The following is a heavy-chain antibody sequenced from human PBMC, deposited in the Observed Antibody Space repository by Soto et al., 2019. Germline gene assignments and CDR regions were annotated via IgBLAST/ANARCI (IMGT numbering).Heavy chain of an antibody. CDR3: VCWVDSRSFILYD. V-gene: IGHV1-46*01. D-gene: IGHD1-26*01. Sequence: GASVKVSCKASGYTFTGYYMHWVRQAPGQGLEWMGIINPSGGSTSYAQKFQGRVTMTRDTSTSTVYMELSSLRSEDTAVYYCVCWVDSRSFILYDWGQGTLVTVYS. CDR2: INPSGGST. J-gene: IGHJ4*02. CDR1: GYTFTGYY.